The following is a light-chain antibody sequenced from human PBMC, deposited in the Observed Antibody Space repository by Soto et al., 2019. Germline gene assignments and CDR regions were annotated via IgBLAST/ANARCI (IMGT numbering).Light chain of an antibody. J-gene: IGKJ1*01. CDR1: QSLRSSNY. CDR3: QQYDYSPWT. V-gene: IGKV3-20*01. Sequence: EIVLTQSPGSLSLSPGERATLSCRASQSLRSSNYLAWYQQKPGQAPRLLIYGASTRASGIPDRFTGSGSGTDLPLTLSSLEPEDFAVFYWQQYDYSPWTFGPGTIVEVK. CDR2: GAS.